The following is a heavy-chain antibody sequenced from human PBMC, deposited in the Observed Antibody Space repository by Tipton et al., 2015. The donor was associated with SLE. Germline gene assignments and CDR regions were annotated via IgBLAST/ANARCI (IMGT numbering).Heavy chain of an antibody. J-gene: IGHJ6*03. D-gene: IGHD6-13*01. CDR2: INHSGST. CDR1: GGSFSGYY. CDR3: ARRGDYSSSWYVAFYYYMDV. Sequence: LRLSCAVYGGSFSGYYWSWIRQPPGKGLEWIGEINHSGSTNYNPSLKSRVTIPVDTSKNQFSLKLNSVTAADTAVYYWARRGDYSSSWYVAFYYYMDVLGKGTSVTVSS. V-gene: IGHV4-34*01.